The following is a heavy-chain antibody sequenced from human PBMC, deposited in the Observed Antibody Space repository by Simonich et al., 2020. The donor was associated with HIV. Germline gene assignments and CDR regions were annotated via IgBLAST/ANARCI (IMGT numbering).Heavy chain of an antibody. CDR2: ISYDGSNK. J-gene: IGHJ4*02. D-gene: IGHD3-16*01. CDR1: GFTFSSYA. Sequence: VQLVESGGGVVQPGRSLRLSCAASGFTFSSYAMHWVRQAPGKGLEWVAVISYDGSNKYYADSVKGRFTISRDNSKNTLYLQRNSLRAEDTAVYYCASGGSISSVWADDYWGQGTLVTVSS. V-gene: IGHV3-30*07. CDR3: ASGGSISSVWADDY.